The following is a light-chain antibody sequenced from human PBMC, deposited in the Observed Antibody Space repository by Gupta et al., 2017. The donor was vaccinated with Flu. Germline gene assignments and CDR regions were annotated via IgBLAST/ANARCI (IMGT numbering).Light chain of an antibody. CDR2: YNSDSDQ. Sequence: QAVLTQPSSLSASPGASVSLTCTLRSGFNVATYRIYWYQQKPGSPPQLLLRYNSDSDQQQGSGVPSRFSASKDASAKAGILLISGLQSEDEADYYCLIWHNTAWVFGGGTKLSVL. J-gene: IGLJ3*02. CDR1: SGFNVATYR. CDR3: LIWHNTAWV. V-gene: IGLV5-45*02.